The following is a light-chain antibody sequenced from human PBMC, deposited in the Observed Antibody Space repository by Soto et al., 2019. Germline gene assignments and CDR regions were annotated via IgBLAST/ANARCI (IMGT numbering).Light chain of an antibody. CDR2: QDS. V-gene: IGLV3-1*01. Sequence: SYELTQPPSVSVSPGQTASITCSGDKLGDKYACWYQQKPGQSPVLVIHQDSKRPSGIPERFSGSNSGNTATLTISGTQAMDEADYYCQAWDSSTAVYVFGTGTKLTVL. CDR1: KLGDKY. J-gene: IGLJ1*01. CDR3: QAWDSSTAVYV.